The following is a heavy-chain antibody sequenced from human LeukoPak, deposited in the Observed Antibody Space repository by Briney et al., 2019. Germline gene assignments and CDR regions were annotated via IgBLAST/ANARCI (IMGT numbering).Heavy chain of an antibody. Sequence: ASVKVSCKTSGYTFADYFIHLVRQAPGQGLEWMGRINANSGDTYYEQQFQGRVTMTRDTSISTAYVEVNWLISDDTAIYYRARDVMSTSNWEFHYWGQGTLVTVSS. D-gene: IGHD7-27*01. J-gene: IGHJ4*02. CDR1: GYTFADYF. CDR2: INANSGDT. CDR3: ARDVMSTSNWEFHY. V-gene: IGHV1-2*06.